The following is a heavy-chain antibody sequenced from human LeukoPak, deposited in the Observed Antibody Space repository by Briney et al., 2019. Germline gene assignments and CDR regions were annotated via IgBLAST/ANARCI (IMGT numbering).Heavy chain of an antibody. D-gene: IGHD3-10*01. CDR1: GGSISTSSYY. CDR3: ARQYYYGSGSYSPY. CDR2: IYYSGST. Sequence: PSETLSLTCTVSGGSISTSSYYWGWIRQPPGKGLEWIGSIYYSGSTYYNPSLKSRVTISVDTSKNQFSLKLSSVTAADTAVYYCARQYYYGSGSYSPYWGQGTLVTVSS. V-gene: IGHV4-39*01. J-gene: IGHJ4*02.